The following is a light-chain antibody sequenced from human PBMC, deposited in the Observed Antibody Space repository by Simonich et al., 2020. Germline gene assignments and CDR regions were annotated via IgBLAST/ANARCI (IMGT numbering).Light chain of an antibody. Sequence: EIVMTQSPATLSVSPGERATLSCRASQSVSSNLARYQQKPGQAPRLLIYGASTRATCIPSRFSGSGSGTEFTLTISSLQSEDFAVYYCQQYNNWPPTFGGGTKVEIK. J-gene: IGKJ4*01. CDR3: QQYNNWPPT. CDR1: QSVSSN. V-gene: IGKV3-15*01. CDR2: GAS.